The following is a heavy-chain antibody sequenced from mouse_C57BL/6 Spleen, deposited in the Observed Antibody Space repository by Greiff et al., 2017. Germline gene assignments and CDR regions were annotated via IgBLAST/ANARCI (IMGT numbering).Heavy chain of an antibody. V-gene: IGHV5-17*01. CDR2: ISSGSSTI. Sequence: EVKLMESGGGLVKPGGSLKLSCAASGFTFSDYGMHWVRQAPEKGLEWVAYISSGSSTIYYADTVKGRFTISRDNAKNTLFRQMTSLRSEDTAMYYCARGDYDDWYFDVWGTGTTVTVSS. CDR3: ARGDYDDWYFDV. J-gene: IGHJ1*03. CDR1: GFTFSDYG. D-gene: IGHD2-4*01.